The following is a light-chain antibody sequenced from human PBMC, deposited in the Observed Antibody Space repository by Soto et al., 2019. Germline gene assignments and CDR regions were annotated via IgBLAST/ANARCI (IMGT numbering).Light chain of an antibody. CDR2: EVN. CDR3: SSYGGSNNFVV. J-gene: IGLJ2*01. CDR1: SSDIGAYKY. V-gene: IGLV2-8*01. Sequence: QSALTQPPSASGSPGQSVTISCSGTSSDIGAYKYVSWYQHHSGKVPRLIICEVNKRPSGVPDRFSGSKSGNTASLIVSGLQAEDEADYYCSSYGGSNNFVVFGGGTKLTVL.